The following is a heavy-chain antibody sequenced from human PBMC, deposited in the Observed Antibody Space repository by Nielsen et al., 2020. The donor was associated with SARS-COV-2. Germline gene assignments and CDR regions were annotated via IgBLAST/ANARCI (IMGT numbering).Heavy chain of an antibody. CDR2: IGTAGDT. CDR1: GFTFSSYD. V-gene: IGHV3-13*04. D-gene: IGHD5-18*01. CDR3: ARHTTMAIYYYYGMDV. Sequence: GESLKISCAASGFTFSSYDMHWVRQATGKGLEWVSAIGTAGDTYYPGSVKGRFTISRENAKNSLYLQMNSLRAEDTAVYYCARHTTMAIYYYYGMDVWGQGTAVTVSS. J-gene: IGHJ6*02.